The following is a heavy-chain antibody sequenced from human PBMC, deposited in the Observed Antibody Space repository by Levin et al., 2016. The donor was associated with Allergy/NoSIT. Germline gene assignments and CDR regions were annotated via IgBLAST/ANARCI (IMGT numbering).Heavy chain of an antibody. V-gene: IGHV3-23*01. CDR3: AKYLICSSTSCSYYFDY. Sequence: GGSLRLSCAASGFTFSSYAMSWVRQAPGKGLEWVSAISGSGGSTYYADSVKGRFTISRDNSKNTLYLQMNSLRAEDTAVYYCAKYLICSSTSCSYYFDYWGQGTLVTVSS. D-gene: IGHD2-2*01. CDR1: GFTFSSYA. J-gene: IGHJ4*02. CDR2: ISGSGGST.